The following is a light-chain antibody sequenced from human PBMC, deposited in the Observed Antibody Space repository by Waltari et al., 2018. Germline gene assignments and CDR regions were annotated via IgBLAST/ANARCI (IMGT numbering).Light chain of an antibody. V-gene: IGKV2-28*01. CDR2: LGF. J-gene: IGKJ2*01. Sequence: DVAMTQSPLSLPVRLGEPASISCSSNQSLLHRTGNNYLDWYLQKPGRSPHLLIYLGFNRADGVPDRFSGSGSGTDFTLKISRVEAEDVGLYYCMQALQNPPTFGRGTRVEI. CDR1: QSLLHRTGNNY. CDR3: MQALQNPPT.